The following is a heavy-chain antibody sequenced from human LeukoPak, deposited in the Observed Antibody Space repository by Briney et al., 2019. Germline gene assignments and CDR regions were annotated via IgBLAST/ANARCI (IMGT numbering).Heavy chain of an antibody. CDR2: INHSGST. CDR3: AREVIVVVPAAPESYYYYGMDV. CDR1: GGSFSGYY. V-gene: IGHV4-34*01. J-gene: IGHJ6*02. D-gene: IGHD2-2*01. Sequence: SETLSLTCAVYGGSFSGYYWSWIRQPPGKGLEWIGEINHSGSTNYNPSLKSRVTISVDTSKNQFSLKLSSVTAADTAVYYCAREVIVVVPAAPESYYYYGMDVWGQGTTVTVSS.